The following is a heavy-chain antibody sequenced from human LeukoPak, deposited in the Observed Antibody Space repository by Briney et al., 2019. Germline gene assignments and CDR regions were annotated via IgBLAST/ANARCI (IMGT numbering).Heavy chain of an antibody. D-gene: IGHD5-24*01. CDR3: ARIRDGYNDAYDI. CDR2: IKPGGDNT. CDR1: GYTFTTSY. Sequence: EASVKVSCKASGYTFTTSYIHWVRRASGQGLEWMGLIKPGGDNTNYAQNFQGRVTMTSDTSASTVYMELSSLRSEDTAIYYCARIRDGYNDAYDIWGQGTVVTVPS. V-gene: IGHV1-46*01. J-gene: IGHJ3*02.